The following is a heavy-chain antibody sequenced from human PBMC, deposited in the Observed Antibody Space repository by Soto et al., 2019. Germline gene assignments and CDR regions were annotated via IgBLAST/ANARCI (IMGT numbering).Heavy chain of an antibody. Sequence: GASVKVSCKASGYTFTSYDINWVRQATGQGLEWMGWMNPNSGNTGYAQKFQGRVTMTRNTSISTAYMELSSLRSEDTAVYYCARGYCSGGSCQDAFDIWGQGTMVTVSS. CDR2: MNPNSGNT. J-gene: IGHJ3*02. V-gene: IGHV1-8*01. CDR3: ARGYCSGGSCQDAFDI. CDR1: GYTFTSYD. D-gene: IGHD2-15*01.